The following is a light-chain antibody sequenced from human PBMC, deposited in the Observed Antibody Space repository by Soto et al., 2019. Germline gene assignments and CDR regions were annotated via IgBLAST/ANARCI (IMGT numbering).Light chain of an antibody. V-gene: IGKV3-15*01. CDR1: QSVSSN. CDR2: GAS. CDR3: QQYNNWPFPSWT. J-gene: IGKJ1*01. Sequence: EIVMTQSPATLSVSPGERATLSCRASQSVSSNLAWYQQKPGQAPRLLIYGASTRATGIPARFRGSGSGTELTLTISSLQSEDFAVYYCQQYNNWPFPSWTFGQGTKVESK.